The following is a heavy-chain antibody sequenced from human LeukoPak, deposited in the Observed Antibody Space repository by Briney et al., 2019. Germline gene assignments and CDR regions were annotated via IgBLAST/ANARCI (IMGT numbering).Heavy chain of an antibody. Sequence: GGSLRLSCAASGFTFSSYGMHWVRQAPGKGLEWVAVIWYDGSNKYYADSVKGRFTISRDNSKNALYLQMNSLRAEDTAVYYCARDRVAVAGPFDYWGQGTLVTVSS. V-gene: IGHV3-33*01. J-gene: IGHJ4*02. CDR2: IWYDGSNK. CDR3: ARDRVAVAGPFDY. CDR1: GFTFSSYG. D-gene: IGHD6-19*01.